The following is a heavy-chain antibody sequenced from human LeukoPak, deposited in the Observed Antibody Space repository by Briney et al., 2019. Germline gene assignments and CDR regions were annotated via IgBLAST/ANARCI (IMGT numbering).Heavy chain of an antibody. CDR2: INPTDGST. J-gene: IGHJ4*02. Sequence: GGSVKVSCTASGYTFSNYYMHWVRQAPGQGLEWMGIINPTDGSTTYAQQFQGRVTLTRDTSTITVYMELNSLRSEDTAVYYCARRGWYSGDDPLFDYWGQGTLVTVSS. V-gene: IGHV1-46*01. CDR1: GYTFSNYY. D-gene: IGHD5-12*01. CDR3: ARRGWYSGDDPLFDY.